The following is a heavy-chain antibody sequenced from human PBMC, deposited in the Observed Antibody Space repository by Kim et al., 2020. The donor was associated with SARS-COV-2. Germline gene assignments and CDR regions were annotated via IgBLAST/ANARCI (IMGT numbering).Heavy chain of an antibody. J-gene: IGHJ4*02. CDR3: ARNGDATVPNFDY. CDR2: LNPNSGVT. Sequence: ASVKVSCKTSGYAFTSYYLHWVRQAPGQGLEWMAWLNPNSGVTNCAQKFQGWVTVTRDTSITTAYLELSGLKSGDTAVYYCARNGDATVPNFDYWGQGTLVTVYS. D-gene: IGHD7-27*01. V-gene: IGHV1-2*04. CDR1: GYAFTSYY.